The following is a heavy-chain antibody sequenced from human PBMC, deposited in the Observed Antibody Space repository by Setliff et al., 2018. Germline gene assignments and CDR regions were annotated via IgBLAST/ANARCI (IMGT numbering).Heavy chain of an antibody. V-gene: IGHV1-2*04. J-gene: IGHJ3*01. Sequence: ASVKVSCKTSGYAFTDNYIHWVRQAPGQGLEWMGWINPKTGGTNLAQKFQGWVSMTRDTSITTAYMELSRLTSDDMAVYFCARSDHLVVDGFDVGAKGQWSPSPQ. D-gene: IGHD3-16*01. CDR2: INPKTGGT. CDR3: ARSDHLVVDGFDV. CDR1: GYAFTDNY.